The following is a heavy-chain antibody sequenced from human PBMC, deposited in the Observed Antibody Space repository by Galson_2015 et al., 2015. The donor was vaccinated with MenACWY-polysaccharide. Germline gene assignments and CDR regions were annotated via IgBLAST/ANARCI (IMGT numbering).Heavy chain of an antibody. CDR1: GFTFSNAW. D-gene: IGHD3-16*02. Sequence: SLRLSCAASGFTFSNAWMSWVRQAPGKGLEWVGRIKSKTDGGTTDYAAPVKGRFTISRDDSKNTLYLQMNSLKTEDTAVYYCTTTVLIPLDPYDYVWGSYRSGDEDAFDIWGQGTMVTVSS. CDR2: IKSKTDGGTT. V-gene: IGHV3-15*01. J-gene: IGHJ3*02. CDR3: TTTVLIPLDPYDYVWGSYRSGDEDAFDI.